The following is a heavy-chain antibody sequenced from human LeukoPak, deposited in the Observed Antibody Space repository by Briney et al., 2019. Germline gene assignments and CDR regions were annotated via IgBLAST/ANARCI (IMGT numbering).Heavy chain of an antibody. CDR2: ISENGGTT. D-gene: IGHD3-22*01. Sequence: GGSLRLSCAASGFSFSTYVMSWVRQAPGKGLEWVSGISENGGTTYYADSVKGQFIISRDNSKNTLYLQMNSLRAEDTAVYYCAKDYAMIEVVTLFDNWGQGTLVTVSS. CDR3: AKDYAMIEVVTLFDN. V-gene: IGHV3-23*01. CDR1: GFSFSTYV. J-gene: IGHJ4*02.